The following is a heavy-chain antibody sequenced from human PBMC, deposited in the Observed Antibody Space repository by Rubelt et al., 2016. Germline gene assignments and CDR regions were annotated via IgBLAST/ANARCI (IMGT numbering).Heavy chain of an antibody. CDR1: GYTFTTYG. Sequence: QVQLVQSGAEVKKPGASVKVSCKASGYTFTTYGINWVRQAPGQGLEWMGWISAYNGNTNHAQKLQGRVTRTTDTARSTAYMELRSLRSDGTAVYYCAREAYSGRYPLIDYWGQGTLVTVSS. CDR3: AREAYSGRYPLIDY. CDR2: ISAYNGNT. D-gene: IGHD1-26*01. J-gene: IGHJ4*02. V-gene: IGHV1-18*01.